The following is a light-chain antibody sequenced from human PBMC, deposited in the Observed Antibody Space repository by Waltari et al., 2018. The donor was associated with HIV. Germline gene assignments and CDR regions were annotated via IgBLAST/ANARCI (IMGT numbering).Light chain of an antibody. CDR3: QSYDSNKNWV. V-gene: IGLV6-57*01. CDR1: SGSIAGNF. CDR2: ESY. J-gene: IGLJ3*02. Sequence: NFMLTQPHSVSESPGKTVTISCTRSSGSIAGNFVQWFQRRPGSSPTTVIYESYFRTSGVPARFSRSIDRSSNSASLTISGLTTEDEADYYCQSYDSNKNWVFGGGTKLTVL.